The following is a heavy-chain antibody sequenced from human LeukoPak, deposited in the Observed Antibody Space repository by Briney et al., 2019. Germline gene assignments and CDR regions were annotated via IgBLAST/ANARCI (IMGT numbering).Heavy chain of an antibody. Sequence: QPGGPLRLSCAASGFTFSSYWMSWVRQAPGKGLEWVANIKQDGSEKYYVDSVKGRFTISRDNAKNSLYLQMNSLRAEDTAVYYCARERVACSGATCYSDGFDIWGQGIMVTVSS. CDR1: GFTFSSYW. J-gene: IGHJ3*02. CDR2: IKQDGSEK. CDR3: ARERVACSGATCYSDGFDI. D-gene: IGHD2-15*01. V-gene: IGHV3-7*01.